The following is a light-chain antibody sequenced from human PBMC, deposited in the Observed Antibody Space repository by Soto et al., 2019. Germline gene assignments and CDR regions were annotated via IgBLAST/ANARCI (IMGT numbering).Light chain of an antibody. CDR1: QGISNY. V-gene: IGKV1-39*01. CDR3: QQSYSTPLT. CDR2: AAS. J-gene: IGKJ4*01. Sequence: DIQMTQPPSSLSASVGNRVPFTCRASQGISNYLNWYQQKPGKAPKFLIYAASSLQSGVPSRFSGRGSGTDFTLTISSLQPEDFAIYFCQQSYSTPLTFGGGTKVEIK.